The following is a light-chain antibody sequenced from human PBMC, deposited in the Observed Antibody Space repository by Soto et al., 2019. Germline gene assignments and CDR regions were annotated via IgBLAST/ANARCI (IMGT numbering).Light chain of an antibody. CDR1: SSNIGAGYD. Sequence: QSVLTQPPSVSGAPGQTVTISCTGSSSNIGAGYDVPWYQQLPGTAPKLLIYGNSNRPSGVPDRFSGSKSGTSASLAIAGLEAEDEADYYCQSYDSSLSEVFGGGTQLTVL. CDR2: GNS. CDR3: QSYDSSLSEV. V-gene: IGLV1-40*01. J-gene: IGLJ2*01.